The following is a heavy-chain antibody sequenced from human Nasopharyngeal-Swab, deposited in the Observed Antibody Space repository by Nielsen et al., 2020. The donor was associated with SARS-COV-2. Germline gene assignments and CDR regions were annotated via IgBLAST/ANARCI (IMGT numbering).Heavy chain of an antibody. CDR3: ARGRGLRHYYYYYGIDV. V-gene: IGHV4-34*01. J-gene: IGHJ6*02. D-gene: IGHD3-3*01. CDR1: GGCFRGYY. Sequence: LRLSFSVYGGCFRGYYWICIRQTQGKLLEWIGEINHSGRTNYNPSLRRRVTISVDTSKNHFSLKLSAVTAADTAVYYCARGRGLRHYYYYYGIDVWGQGTTVTVSS. CDR2: INHSGRT.